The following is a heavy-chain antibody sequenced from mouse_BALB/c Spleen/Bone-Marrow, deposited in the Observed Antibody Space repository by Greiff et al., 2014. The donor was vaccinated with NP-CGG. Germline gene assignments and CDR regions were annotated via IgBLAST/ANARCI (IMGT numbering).Heavy chain of an antibody. CDR1: GFSLTDYG. V-gene: IGHV2-6-5*01. J-gene: IGHJ2*01. D-gene: IGHD4-1*01. CDR2: IWGGGIT. CDR3: AKLNWDEGDY. Sequence: VKLVESGPGPVAPSQSLSITCTVSGFSLTDYGVSWIRQPPGKGLEWLGVIWGGGITYYNSTLKSRLSISKDNSKSQVFLKMNSLQTDDTAMYYCAKLNWDEGDYWGQGTTLTVSS.